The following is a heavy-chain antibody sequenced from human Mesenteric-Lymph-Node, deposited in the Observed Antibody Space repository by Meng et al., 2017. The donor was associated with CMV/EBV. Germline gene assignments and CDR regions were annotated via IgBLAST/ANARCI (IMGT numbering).Heavy chain of an antibody. CDR3: ARDPLRLAARAPSDY. Sequence: GESLKISCAASGFTFSSYAMSWVRQAPGKGLEWVSTISDSARYTYYADSVKGRFTISRDNSKNTLYLQMNSLRAEDTAVYYCARDPLRLAARAPSDYWGQGTLVTVSS. D-gene: IGHD6-6*01. CDR2: ISDSARYT. V-gene: IGHV3-23*01. CDR1: GFTFSSYA. J-gene: IGHJ4*02.